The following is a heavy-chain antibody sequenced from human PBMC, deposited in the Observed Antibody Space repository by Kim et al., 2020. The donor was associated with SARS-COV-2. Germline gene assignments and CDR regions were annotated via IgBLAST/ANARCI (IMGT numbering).Heavy chain of an antibody. Sequence: AESVKGRFTISRDNSKNTLYLQMNSLRAEDTAVYYCARGGVGYYYYGMDVWGQGTTVTVSS. V-gene: IGHV3-53*01. CDR3: ARGGVGYYYYGMDV. D-gene: IGHD2-15*01. J-gene: IGHJ6*02.